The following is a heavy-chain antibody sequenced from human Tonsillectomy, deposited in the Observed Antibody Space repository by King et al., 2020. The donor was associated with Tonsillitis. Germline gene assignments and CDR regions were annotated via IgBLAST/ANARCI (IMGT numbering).Heavy chain of an antibody. CDR1: GFTFTSSA. CDR2: IVVGSGNT. J-gene: IGHJ4*02. CDR3: AAPTPRPYYYDSSGYYYEDY. V-gene: IGHV1-58*01. D-gene: IGHD3-22*01. Sequence: VQLVESGPEVKKPGTSVKVSCKASGFTFTSSAVQWVRQARGQRLEWIGWIVVGSGNTNYAQKFQERVTITRDMSTSTAYMELSSLRSEDTAVYYCAAPTPRPYYYDSSGYYYEDYWGQGTLVTVSS.